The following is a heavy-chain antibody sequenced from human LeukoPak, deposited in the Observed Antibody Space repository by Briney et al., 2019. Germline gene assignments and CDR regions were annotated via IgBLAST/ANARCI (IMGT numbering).Heavy chain of an antibody. D-gene: IGHD6-19*01. CDR1: GFTFRSHG. CDR3: ARGFGSAGHYMDV. V-gene: IGHV3-64*02. CDR2: MRSSGGST. Sequence: GGSLRLSCAASGFTFRSHGMHWVRQAPGKGLEYVSGMRSSGGSTLYGDSVKGRFTIARDNAKSTLYLQMGSLRAEDMAVYYCARGFGSAGHYMDVWGKGTPVTVSS. J-gene: IGHJ6*03.